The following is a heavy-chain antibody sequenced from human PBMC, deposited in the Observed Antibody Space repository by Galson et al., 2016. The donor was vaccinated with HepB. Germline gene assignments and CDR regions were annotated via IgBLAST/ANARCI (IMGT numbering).Heavy chain of an antibody. J-gene: IGHJ5*02. CDR1: GFTFSHYF. Sequence: SLRLSCAASGFTFSHYFVSWIRQAPGKGLEWVSYISGSADSRRYADSVKGRFTIPRDNSKTSLYLKMNNLRAVDTAVYYCARMVPLYSGGWYVRGDGWFDPWGQGTLVTVSS. CDR3: ARMVPLYSGGWYVRGDGWFDP. V-gene: IGHV3-11*01. D-gene: IGHD6-19*01. CDR2: ISGSADSR.